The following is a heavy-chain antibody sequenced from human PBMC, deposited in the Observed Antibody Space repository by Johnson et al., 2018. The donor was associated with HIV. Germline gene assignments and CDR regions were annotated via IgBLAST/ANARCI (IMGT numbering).Heavy chain of an antibody. CDR1: GFTFSSYG. D-gene: IGHD1-26*01. CDR3: ARGSYDGDAFDI. V-gene: IGHV3-33*08. CDR2: IWYDGSNK. J-gene: IGHJ3*02. Sequence: QVQLVESGGGVVQPGRSLRLSCAASGFTFSSYGMHWVRQAPGKGLEWVAVIWYDGSNKYYADSVRGRFTISRENAKNSLYLQVNSLRAGDTALYYCARGSYDGDAFDIWGQGTMVTVSS.